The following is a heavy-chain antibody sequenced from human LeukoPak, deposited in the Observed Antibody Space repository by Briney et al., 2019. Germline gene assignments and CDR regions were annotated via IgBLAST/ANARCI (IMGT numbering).Heavy chain of an antibody. CDR3: VREGGAAAGRNWFDP. CDR1: GDFLNDYY. D-gene: IGHD6-13*01. CDR2: IYPSGST. V-gene: IGHV4-4*07. J-gene: IGHJ5*01. Sequence: SETLSLTCTFFGDFLNDYYWTWIRQPAGKGLEWIGHIYPSGSTDYVPSLKSRVTMSIDTSKNQFSLRLTSVTAADTAVYYCVREGGAAAGRNWFDPWGQGILVTVSS.